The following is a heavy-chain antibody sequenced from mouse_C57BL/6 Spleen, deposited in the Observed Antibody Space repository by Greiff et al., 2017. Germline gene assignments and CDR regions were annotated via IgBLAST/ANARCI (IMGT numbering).Heavy chain of an antibody. CDR2: IWGVGST. D-gene: IGHD2-1*01. V-gene: IGHV2-6*01. J-gene: IGHJ3*01. CDR3: ASGGIGNPFAY. Sequence: VKLMESGPGLVAPSQSLSITCTVSGFSLTSYGVDWVRQSPGKGLEWLGVIWGVGSTNYNSALKSRLSISKDNSKSQVFLKMNSLQTDDTAMYYCASGGIGNPFAYWGQGTLVTVSA. CDR1: GFSLTSYG.